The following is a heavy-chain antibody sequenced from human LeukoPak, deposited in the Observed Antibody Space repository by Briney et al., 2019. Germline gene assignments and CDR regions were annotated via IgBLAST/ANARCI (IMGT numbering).Heavy chain of an antibody. Sequence: GGSLRLSCAASGFTFSSYAMHWVRQAPGKGLEWVAVISYDGSNKYYADSVKGRFTISRDNSKNTLYLQMNSLRAEDTAVYYCASLSTSVPAAMTSEEPYVMDVWGKGTTVTVSS. D-gene: IGHD2-2*01. CDR3: ASLSTSVPAAMTSEEPYVMDV. V-gene: IGHV3-30*04. CDR2: ISYDGSNK. CDR1: GFTFSSYA. J-gene: IGHJ6*04.